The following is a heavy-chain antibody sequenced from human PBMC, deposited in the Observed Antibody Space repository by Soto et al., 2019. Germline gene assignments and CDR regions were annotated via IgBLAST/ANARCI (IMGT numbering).Heavy chain of an antibody. J-gene: IGHJ6*02. D-gene: IGHD4-17*01. V-gene: IGHV3-30-3*01. CDR2: ISYDGSNK. Sequence: AGGSLRLSCAASGFTFSSYAMHWVRQAPGKGLEWVAVISYDGSNKYYADSVKGRFTISRDNSKNTLYLQMNSLRAEDTAVYYCARPSYIYGDYHYGMDVWGQGTTVTVSS. CDR3: ARPSYIYGDYHYGMDV. CDR1: GFTFSSYA.